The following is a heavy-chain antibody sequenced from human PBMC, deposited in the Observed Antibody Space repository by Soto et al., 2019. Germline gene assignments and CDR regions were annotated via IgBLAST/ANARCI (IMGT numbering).Heavy chain of an antibody. CDR3: ARHKILERVFDY. CDR1: GDSISSSSYY. V-gene: IGHV4-39*01. CDR2: IYYRGST. J-gene: IGHJ4*02. Sequence: KTSETLSLTCSVSGDSISSSSYYWGWIRQTPGKGLEWIGNIYYRGSTYSNPSLKSRVTISVDTSKNQFSLKLNSVTAADTALYYCARHKILERVFDYWGQGTLVTVSS. D-gene: IGHD3-3*01.